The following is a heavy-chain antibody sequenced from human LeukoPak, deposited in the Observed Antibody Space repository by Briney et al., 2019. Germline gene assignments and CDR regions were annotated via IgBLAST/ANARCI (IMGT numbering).Heavy chain of an antibody. Sequence: PGGSLRLSCAASGFTFSGYAMHWVRQAPGKGLEWVSAISSSGGSTYYADSVKGRFTISRDNSKNPLYLQMSSLRAEDTAVYYCAKSKAETDFDWFDPWGQGTLVTVSS. V-gene: IGHV3-23*01. D-gene: IGHD6-6*01. CDR3: AKSKAETDFDWFDP. J-gene: IGHJ5*02. CDR2: ISSSGGST. CDR1: GFTFSGYA.